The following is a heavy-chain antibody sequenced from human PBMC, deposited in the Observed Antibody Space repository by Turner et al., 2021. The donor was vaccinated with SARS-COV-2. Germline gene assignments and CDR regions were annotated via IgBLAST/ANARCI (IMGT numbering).Heavy chain of an antibody. CDR3: AKTIYSYGYNGYYFDY. Sequence: EVQLLESGGGLVQPGGSLRLSCAASGFTFSNYAMSWVRQAPGKGLEWVSAISGGGGTTYPADSVKGRFTISRDNSMNTLFLQMNSLRAEDTAIYYCAKTIYSYGYNGYYFDYWGRGTLVTVSS. V-gene: IGHV3-23*01. CDR1: GFTFSNYA. J-gene: IGHJ4*02. CDR2: ISGGGGTT. D-gene: IGHD5-18*01.